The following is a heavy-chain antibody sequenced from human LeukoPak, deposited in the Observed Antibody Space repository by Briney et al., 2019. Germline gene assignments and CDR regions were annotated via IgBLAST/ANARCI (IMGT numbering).Heavy chain of an antibody. CDR1: RFTPSDNY. J-gene: IGHJ4*02. CDR3: ARAVAVTGISVSDY. CDR2: SRNKANSYTT. V-gene: IGHV3-72*01. D-gene: IGHD6-19*01. Sequence: PGGALRLSCAPSRFTPSDNYMDSVRPAPGEGLEWVCRSRNKANSYTTEYAAAVKGRFTISRDDSKNSLYLQMNSLKTADTAVYYCARAVAVTGISVSDYWGQGSLVTVSS.